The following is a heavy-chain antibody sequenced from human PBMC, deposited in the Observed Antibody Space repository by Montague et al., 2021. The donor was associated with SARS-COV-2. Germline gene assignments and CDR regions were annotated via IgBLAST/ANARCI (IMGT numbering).Heavy chain of an antibody. CDR3: ARDDPYCTNGVCYTGNWFDP. V-gene: IGHV6-1*01. CDR2: TYYRSKWCN. Sequence: CAISGDSVSSNRPAWNWNRQSSSRGLERLGRTYYRSKWCNDYAVSVKSRITINPDTSKNQFSLQLSSVTPGDTAVYYCARDDPYCTNGVCYTGNWFDPWGHGTLVTVSS. D-gene: IGHD2-8*01. J-gene: IGHJ5*02. CDR1: GDSVSSNRPA.